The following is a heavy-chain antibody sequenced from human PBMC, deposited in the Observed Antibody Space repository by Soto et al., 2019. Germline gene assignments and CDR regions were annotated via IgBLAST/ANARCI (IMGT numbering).Heavy chain of an antibody. V-gene: IGHV1-69-2*01. CDR2: VEVENDDR. D-gene: IGHD1-26*01. CDR3: AAVRGSLGSLSFDY. J-gene: IGHJ4*02. CDR1: GITFSDLH. Sequence: EVLLQQSGAEAREPGGVVKMSCAVSGITFSDLHMHWVKQAPGKGLEWVGLVEVENDDRPYAEKYRGRLNINTDTSRHTSYMELTSLTSDDTAIYFCAAVRGSLGSLSFDYWGQGTPVTVSA.